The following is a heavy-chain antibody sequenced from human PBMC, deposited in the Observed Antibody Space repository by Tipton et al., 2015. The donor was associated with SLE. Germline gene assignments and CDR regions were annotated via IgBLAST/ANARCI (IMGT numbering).Heavy chain of an antibody. D-gene: IGHD6-19*01. J-gene: IGHJ4*02. Sequence: TLSLTCNVSGGSISSYYWSWIRQPAGKALEWIGRIHTNGKSNYNPSVRSRVTMSLDTSEKQLSLNLRSVTAADTAVYYCASSSGWPPLFDYWGQGTLVTVSS. V-gene: IGHV4-4*07. CDR1: GGSISSYY. CDR3: ASSSGWPPLFDY. CDR2: IHTNGKS.